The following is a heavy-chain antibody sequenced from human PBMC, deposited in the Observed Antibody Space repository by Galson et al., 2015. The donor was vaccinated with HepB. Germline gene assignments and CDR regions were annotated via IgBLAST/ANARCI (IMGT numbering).Heavy chain of an antibody. V-gene: IGHV3-30*18. D-gene: IGHD2-21*01. Sequence: SLRLSCAASGFTFRSHAMHWVRQAPGKGLEWVAVISYEGGDQYYADSVKGRFTISRDNSKNTVDLQMNSLRGDDTAVYYCAKDGSPARPFGLLFNWGQGTLVTVSS. CDR1: GFTFRSHA. J-gene: IGHJ4*02. CDR3: AKDGSPARPFGLLFN. CDR2: ISYEGGDQ.